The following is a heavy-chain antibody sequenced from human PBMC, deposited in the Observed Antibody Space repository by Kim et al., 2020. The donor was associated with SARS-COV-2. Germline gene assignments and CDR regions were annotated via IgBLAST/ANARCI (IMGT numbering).Heavy chain of an antibody. Sequence: SVKVSCKASGGTFTDYPISWVRQVAGQGLEWVGGIIPLFGTPNYAQKFRGRVTITADKTAGTVYMDLSSLRSEDTAVYYCARDGLPGTSSPIDAFYIWG. J-gene: IGHJ3*02. D-gene: IGHD1-20*01. V-gene: IGHV1-69*06. CDR3: ARDGLPGTSSPIDAFYI. CDR1: GGTFTDYP. CDR2: IIPLFGTP.